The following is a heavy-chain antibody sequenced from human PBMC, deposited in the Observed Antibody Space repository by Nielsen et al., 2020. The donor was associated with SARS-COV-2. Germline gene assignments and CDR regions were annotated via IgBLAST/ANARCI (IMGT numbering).Heavy chain of an antibody. V-gene: IGHV3-66*01. CDR3: ATPLLRFLEMDV. D-gene: IGHD3-3*01. CDR2: IYSGGGT. Sequence: GESLKISCAASGFTVSSNYMSWVRQAPGKGLEWVSVIYSGGGTYYADSVKGRFTISRDNSKNTLYLQMNSLRAEDTAVYYCATPLLRFLEMDVWGKGTTVTVSS. J-gene: IGHJ6*04. CDR1: GFTVSSNY.